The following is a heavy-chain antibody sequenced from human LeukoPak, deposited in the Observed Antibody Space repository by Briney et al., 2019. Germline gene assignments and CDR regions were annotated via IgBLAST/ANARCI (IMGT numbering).Heavy chain of an antibody. J-gene: IGHJ3*02. V-gene: IGHV4-59*01. CDR3: ARDGNGAAAGDAFDI. CDR1: GGSISSYY. CDR2: IYYSGST. Sequence: PSETLSLTCTVSGGSISSYYWSWIRQPPGKGLEWIGYIYYSGSTNYNPSLKSRVTISVDTSKNQFSLKLSSVTAADTAVYYCARDGNGAAAGDAFDIWGQGTMVTVSS. D-gene: IGHD6-13*01.